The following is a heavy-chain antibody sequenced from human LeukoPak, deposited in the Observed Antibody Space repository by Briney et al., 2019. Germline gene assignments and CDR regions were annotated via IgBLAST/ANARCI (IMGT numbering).Heavy chain of an antibody. CDR2: IFYSGST. V-gene: IGHV4-59*01. CDR3: ARTDDAFHI. J-gene: IGHJ3*02. CDR1: GGSINNYY. D-gene: IGHD2-21*02. Sequence: SETLSLTCSVSGGSINNYYWSWIRQPPGKGLEWIGHIFYSGSTNYNPSLKSRVAISLVMSKNQISLKLSSVTTADTAMYYCARTDDAFHIWGHGTTVTVSS.